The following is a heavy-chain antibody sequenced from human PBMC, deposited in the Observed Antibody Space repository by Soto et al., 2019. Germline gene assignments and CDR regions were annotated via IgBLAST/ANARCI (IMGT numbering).Heavy chain of an antibody. CDR1: GFTVSIIY. J-gene: IGHJ4*02. Sequence: GSLRLSCAASGFTVSIIYMNWVRQAPGKGLDWISYISASTTSIYYADSVQGRFTISRDNTKDSLYLQMNSLRAEDTAIYYCARGSAFIGLDYWGQGTPVTVS. CDR2: ISASTTSI. D-gene: IGHD1-26*01. CDR3: ARGSAFIGLDY. V-gene: IGHV3-48*04.